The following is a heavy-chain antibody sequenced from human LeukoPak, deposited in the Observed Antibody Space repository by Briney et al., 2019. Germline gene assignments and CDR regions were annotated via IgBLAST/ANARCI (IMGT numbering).Heavy chain of an antibody. CDR3: ARSTTRYYNTDY. J-gene: IGHJ4*02. V-gene: IGHV3-30*04. CDR1: GFTFSSYA. Sequence: GGSLRLSCAASGFTFSSYAMHWVRQAPGKGLEWVAVISYDGSNKYYADSVKGRFTISRDNSKNTLYLQMNSLRAEDTAVYYCARSTTRYYNTDYWGQGTLVTVSS. CDR2: ISYDGSNK. D-gene: IGHD3-22*01.